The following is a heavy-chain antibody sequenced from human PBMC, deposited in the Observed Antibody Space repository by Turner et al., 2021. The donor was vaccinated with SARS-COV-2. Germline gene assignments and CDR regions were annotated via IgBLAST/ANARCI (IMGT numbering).Heavy chain of an antibody. CDR2: INSGGST. CDR3: ARQLTTVTTWFDP. J-gene: IGHJ5*02. Sequence: EVQLVESGGGLIQPGGALRLSCAASGFTVSSNYMSWVRQAPGKGLEWVSVINSGGSTYYADSVKGRFTISRDNSKNTLYLQMNSLRAEDTAVYYCARQLTTVTTWFDPWGQGTLVTVSS. D-gene: IGHD4-17*01. V-gene: IGHV3-53*01. CDR1: GFTVSSNY.